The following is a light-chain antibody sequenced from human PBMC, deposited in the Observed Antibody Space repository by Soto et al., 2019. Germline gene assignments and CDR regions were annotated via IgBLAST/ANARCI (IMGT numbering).Light chain of an antibody. CDR2: DVN. J-gene: IGLJ2*01. CDR1: SSDIGAYNF. V-gene: IGLV2-14*03. Sequence: QSALTQPASVSGSPGQSITISCTGTSSDIGAYNFVSWYQQHPGKAPKLMLYDVNIRPSGVSNRFSGSKSGNTASLTISGRQAEDEADYYCTSWTTSTTMIFGGGTKLNVL. CDR3: TSWTTSTTMI.